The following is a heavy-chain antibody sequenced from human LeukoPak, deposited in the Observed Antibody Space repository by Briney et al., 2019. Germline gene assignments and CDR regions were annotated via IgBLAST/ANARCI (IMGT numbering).Heavy chain of an antibody. CDR1: GGTFSSYA. CDR2: IIPILGIA. J-gene: IGHJ3*02. CDR3: ARDRLKYSSSQNDAFDI. Sequence: SVKVSCKASGGTFSSYAISWVRQAPGQGLEWMGRIIPILGIANYAQKFRGRVTITADKSTSTAYMELSSLRSEDTAVYYCARDRLKYSSSQNDAFDIWGQGTMVTVSS. D-gene: IGHD6-19*01. V-gene: IGHV1-69*04.